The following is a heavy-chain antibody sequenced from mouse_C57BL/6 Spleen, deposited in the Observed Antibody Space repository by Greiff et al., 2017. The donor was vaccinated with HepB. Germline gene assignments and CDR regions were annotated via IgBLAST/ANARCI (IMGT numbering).Heavy chain of an antibody. CDR2: IWRGGST. CDR3: ATHFITTVVATGAMDD. CDR1: GFSLTSYG. J-gene: IGHJ4*01. V-gene: IGHV2-5*01. D-gene: IGHD1-1*01. Sequence: QVQLKESGPGLVQPSQSLSITCTVSGFSLTSYGVHWVRQSPGKGLEWLGVIWRGGSTDYNAAFMSRLSITKDNSKSQVFFKMNSLQADDTAIYYCATHFITTVVATGAMDDWGQGTSVTVSS.